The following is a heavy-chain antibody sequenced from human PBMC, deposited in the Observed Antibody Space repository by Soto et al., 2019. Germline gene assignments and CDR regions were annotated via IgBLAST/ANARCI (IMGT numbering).Heavy chain of an antibody. CDR2: MYSSGTT. CDR3: ARGPAGYCSSSTCYTGGMDV. V-gene: IGHV4-4*07. J-gene: IGHJ6*02. Sequence: TSETLSLTCTVSGGSVSSYYWAWIRQPAGKGLEWIGRMYSSGTTHYNPSLQSRVTMSVDTSKNQFSLKLTSVTAADTAVYYCARGPAGYCSSSTCYTGGMDVWGQGTTVTVSS. D-gene: IGHD2-2*02. CDR1: GGSVSSYY.